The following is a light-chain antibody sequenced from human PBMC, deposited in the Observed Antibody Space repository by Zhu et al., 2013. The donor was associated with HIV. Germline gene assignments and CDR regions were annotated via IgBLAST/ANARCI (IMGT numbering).Light chain of an antibody. CDR3: QQYDNWPPLT. CDR2: DAS. Sequence: EIVLTQSPGTLSLSPGERVTLSCRASQSVSSSYLAWYQQKPGQAPRLLIYDASNRATGIPARFSGSGSGTDFTLTISSLQSEDFAVYYCQQYDNWPPLTFGGGTKVEIK. J-gene: IGKJ4*01. CDR1: QSVSSSY. V-gene: IGKV3-20*01.